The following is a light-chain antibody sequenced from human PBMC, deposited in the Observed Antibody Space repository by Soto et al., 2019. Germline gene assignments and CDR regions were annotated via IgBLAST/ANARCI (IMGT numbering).Light chain of an antibody. CDR3: TSYTTSSTWV. V-gene: IGLV2-14*01. Sequence: QSVLTQPASVSGSPGQAITISCTGSSSDVGAYNYVSWHQQHPGKVPKLMISEVTNRPSGVSNRFSGSKSGNTASLTISGLQAEDEADYFCTSYTTSSTWVFGGGTKLTVL. J-gene: IGLJ3*02. CDR1: SSDVGAYNY. CDR2: EVT.